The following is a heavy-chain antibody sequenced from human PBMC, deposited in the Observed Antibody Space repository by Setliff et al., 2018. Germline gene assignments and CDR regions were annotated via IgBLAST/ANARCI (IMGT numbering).Heavy chain of an antibody. CDR2: MNPNSGNT. V-gene: IGHV1-8*03. D-gene: IGHD3-3*01. Sequence: ASVKVSCKTSGYTFTSYDINWVRQATGQGLEWMGWMNPNSGNTSYAQKFQGRVTITRNTAISTAYMELSSQRSEDTAVYYCARGGGQIHYDFWSGYFSDPQRIDYSYYFDFWGKGTTVTVSS. CDR1: GYTFTSYD. J-gene: IGHJ6*03. CDR3: ARGGGQIHYDFWSGYFSDPQRIDYSYYFDF.